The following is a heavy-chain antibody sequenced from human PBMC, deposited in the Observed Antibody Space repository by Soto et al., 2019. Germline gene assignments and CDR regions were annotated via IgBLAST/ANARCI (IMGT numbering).Heavy chain of an antibody. V-gene: IGHV3-23*01. CDR2: ISGSGGST. Sequence: GGSLRLSCAASGFTFSSYAMSWVRQAPGKGLEWVSAISGSGGSTYYADSVKGRFTISRDNSKNTLYLQMNSLRAEDTAVYYCAKRPDSSGYYLLDYWGQGTLVTVSS. D-gene: IGHD3-22*01. J-gene: IGHJ4*02. CDR1: GFTFSSYA. CDR3: AKRPDSSGYYLLDY.